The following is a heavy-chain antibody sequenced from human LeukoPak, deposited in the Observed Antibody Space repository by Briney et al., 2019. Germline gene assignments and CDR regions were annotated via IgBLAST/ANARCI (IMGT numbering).Heavy chain of an antibody. D-gene: IGHD6-13*01. CDR3: ARGYSSSWYYFDY. CDR1: GYTFTGYY. Sequence: ASVKVSCKASGYTFTGYYMHWVRQAPGQGPEWMGRNNPNSGGTNYAQKFQGRVTMTRDTSISTAYMELSRLRSDDTAVYYCARGYSSSWYYFDYWGQGTLVTVSS. J-gene: IGHJ4*02. V-gene: IGHV1-2*06. CDR2: NNPNSGGT.